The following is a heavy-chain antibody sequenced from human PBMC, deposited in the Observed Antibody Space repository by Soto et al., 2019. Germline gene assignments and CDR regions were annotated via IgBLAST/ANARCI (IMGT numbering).Heavy chain of an antibody. CDR3: AKDVDGGSYENGLDG. D-gene: IGHD1-26*01. CDR1: GFTFSSYA. J-gene: IGHJ6*02. V-gene: IGHV3-23*04. CDR2: ISGGGSSS. Sequence: EMQLVESGGRLVQPGGSLRLACEASGFTFSSYAMSWVRQAPGKGLEWVTGISGGGSSSYFADSVKGRFTISRDNSKNTRDLQKDRQSAEDTAVCYSAKDVDGGSYENGLDGWGQGTRVVVSS.